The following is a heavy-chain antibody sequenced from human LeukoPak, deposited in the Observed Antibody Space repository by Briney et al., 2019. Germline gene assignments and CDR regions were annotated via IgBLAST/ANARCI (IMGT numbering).Heavy chain of an antibody. Sequence: GGSLRLSCAASGFTSSNYWMYWVRQAPGKGLVWVSHINSDGSSTTYADSVKGRFTISKDNSKNKLDLQMNSLTPEDTAVYYCARGDLVILPAAHQFDCWGQGTLVSVSS. V-gene: IGHV3-74*01. CDR2: INSDGSST. CDR3: ARGDLVILPAAHQFDC. D-gene: IGHD2-2*01. J-gene: IGHJ4*02. CDR1: GFTSSNYW.